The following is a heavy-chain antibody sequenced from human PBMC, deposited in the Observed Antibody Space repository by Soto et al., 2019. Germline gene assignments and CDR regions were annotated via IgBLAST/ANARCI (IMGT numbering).Heavy chain of an antibody. D-gene: IGHD2-15*01. J-gene: IGHJ6*02. CDR3: ARNPCGGSGGSCYSGGYYYYYSGMDV. Sequence: SETLSLTCTVSGGPIISYYWRWIRQPPGKGLEWIGYIYYSGSTNYNPSLKSRVTISVDTSKNQFSLKLSSVTAADTAVYYCARNPCGGSGGSCYSGGYYYYYSGMDVWGQGTTVT. V-gene: IGHV4-59*01. CDR1: GGPIISYY. CDR2: IYYSGST.